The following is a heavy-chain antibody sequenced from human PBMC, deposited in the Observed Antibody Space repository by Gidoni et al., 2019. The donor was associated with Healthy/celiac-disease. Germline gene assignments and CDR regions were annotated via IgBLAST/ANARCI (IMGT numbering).Heavy chain of an antibody. J-gene: IGHJ6*02. CDR3: ARESIAARMSYYGMDV. CDR1: GFTVRSNY. V-gene: IGHV3-66*01. Sequence: EVQLVEAGGGLVQPGGSRRLSCAASGFTVRSNYMSWVRQAPGKGLEWVSVIYSGGSTYYADSVKGRFTISRDNSKNTLYLQMNSLRAEDTAVYYCARESIAARMSYYGMDVWGQGTTVTVSS. CDR2: IYSGGST. D-gene: IGHD6-6*01.